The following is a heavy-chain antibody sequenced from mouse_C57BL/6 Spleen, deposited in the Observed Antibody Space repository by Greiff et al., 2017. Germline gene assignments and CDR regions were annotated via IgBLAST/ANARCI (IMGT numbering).Heavy chain of an antibody. CDR2: IYPGDGDT. D-gene: IGHD2-3*01. Sequence: QVQLQQSGAELVKPGASVKISCKASGYAFSSYWMNWVKQRPGQGLEWIGQIYPGDGDTNYNGKFKGKATLTADTSSSTAYVQLSSLTSEDAAVYFCARLPPDDGYYRYYFDYWGQGTTLTVSS. CDR3: ARLPPDDGYYRYYFDY. J-gene: IGHJ2*01. V-gene: IGHV1-80*01. CDR1: GYAFSSYW.